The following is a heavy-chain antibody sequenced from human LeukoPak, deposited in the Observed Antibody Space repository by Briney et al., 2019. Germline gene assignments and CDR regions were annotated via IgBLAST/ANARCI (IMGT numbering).Heavy chain of an antibody. CDR3: ATSAAVRLFDY. Sequence: GGSLRLSCAASGFTVSSNYTSWVRQAPGKGLEWVSVIYSGGSTYYADSVKGRFTISRDNSKNTLYLQMNSLRAEDTAVYYCATSAAVRLFDYWGQGALVTVSS. J-gene: IGHJ4*02. CDR1: GFTVSSNY. D-gene: IGHD2-2*01. V-gene: IGHV3-53*01. CDR2: IYSGGST.